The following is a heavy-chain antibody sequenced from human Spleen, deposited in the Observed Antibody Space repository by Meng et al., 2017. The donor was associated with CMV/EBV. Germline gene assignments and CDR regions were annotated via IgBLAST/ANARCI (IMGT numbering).Heavy chain of an antibody. CDR1: GDSVSSDSVS. J-gene: IGHJ6*02. CDR3: ARDVDTTTPRSDYYYGMDL. D-gene: IGHD2-15*01. CDR2: TYYRSKWYN. Sequence: SETLSLTCAISGDSVSSDSVSWNWIMQSPSSGLEWLGRTYYRSKWYNDYAESVKSRIIINADTSKNHFSLHLNSVTPEDTAVYYCARDVDTTTPRSDYYYGMDLWGQGTAVTVSS. V-gene: IGHV6-1*01.